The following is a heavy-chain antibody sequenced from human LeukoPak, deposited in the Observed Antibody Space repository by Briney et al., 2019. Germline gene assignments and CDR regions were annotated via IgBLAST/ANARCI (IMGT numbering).Heavy chain of an antibody. J-gene: IGHJ4*02. D-gene: IGHD4-23*01. CDR3: AREAVTRNYFDY. Sequence: GGSQRLSCAASGFTVSSNYMNWVRQAPGGGLEWVSVIYSGGRTYYADSVKGRFTISRDNSKNTLFLQMNSLRAEDTAVYYCAREAVTRNYFDYWGQGTLVTVSS. CDR2: IYSGGRT. V-gene: IGHV3-53*01. CDR1: GFTVSSNY.